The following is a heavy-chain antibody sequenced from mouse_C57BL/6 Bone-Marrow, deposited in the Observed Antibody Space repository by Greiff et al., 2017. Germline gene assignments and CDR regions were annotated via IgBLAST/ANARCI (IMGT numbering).Heavy chain of an antibody. J-gene: IGHJ3*01. V-gene: IGHV1-64*01. CDR3: AKAIYYDGSSPFAY. CDR1: GYTFTSYW. Sequence: QVQLKQPGAELVKPGASVKLSCTASGYTFTSYWMHWVKQRPGQGLEWIGMIHPNSGSTNYNEKFKSKATLTVDKSSSTAYMQLSSLTSEDSAVYYCAKAIYYDGSSPFAYWGQGTLVTVSA. CDR2: IHPNSGST. D-gene: IGHD1-1*01.